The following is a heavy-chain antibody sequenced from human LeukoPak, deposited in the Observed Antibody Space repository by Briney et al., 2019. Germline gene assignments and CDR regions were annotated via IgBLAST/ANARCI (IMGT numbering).Heavy chain of an antibody. CDR1: GFTFSSYA. V-gene: IGHV3-23*01. CDR3: AKDPRGYSYGDY. Sequence: GGSLRLSCAASGFTFSSYAMSWVRQAPGKGLEWVSAISGSGGSTYYADSVEGRFTISRDNSKNTLYLQMNSLRAEDTAVYYCAKDPRGYSYGDYWGQGTLVTVSS. CDR2: ISGSGGST. J-gene: IGHJ4*02. D-gene: IGHD5-18*01.